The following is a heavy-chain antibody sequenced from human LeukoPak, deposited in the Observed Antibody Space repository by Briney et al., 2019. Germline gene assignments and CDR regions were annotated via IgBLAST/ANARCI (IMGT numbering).Heavy chain of an antibody. CDR1: GGTFSSYA. CDR3: ARDMGDYDYVWGSYRYTHFDY. V-gene: IGHV1-69*04. Sequence: AAVKVSCKASGGTFSSYASSWVRQAPGQGGEWMGRIIPILGIANYEQKFHGRVTITADKSTSTAYMELSSLRSEDTAVYYCARDMGDYDYVWGSYRYTHFDYWGQGTLVTVSS. CDR2: IIPILGIA. J-gene: IGHJ4*02. D-gene: IGHD3-16*02.